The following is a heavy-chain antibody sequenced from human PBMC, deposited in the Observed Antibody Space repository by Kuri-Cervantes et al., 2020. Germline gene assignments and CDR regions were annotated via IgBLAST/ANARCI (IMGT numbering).Heavy chain of an antibody. J-gene: IGHJ6*02. CDR3: TRDLRGYDFWKGGYYYYYGMEV. D-gene: IGHD3-3*01. CDR2: FGTAGDT. V-gene: IGHV3-13*01. Sequence: GESLKISCAASGFTFSSYGMHWVRLATGKGLEWVSAFGTAGDTYYPGSVKGRFTISRENAKNSLYLQMNSLRAGDTAVYYCTRDLRGYDFWKGGYYYYYGMEVWGQGTTVTVSS. CDR1: GFTFSSYG.